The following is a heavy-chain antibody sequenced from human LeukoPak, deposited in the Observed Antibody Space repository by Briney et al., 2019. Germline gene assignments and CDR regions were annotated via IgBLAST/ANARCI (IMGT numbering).Heavy chain of an antibody. D-gene: IGHD4-11*01. J-gene: IGHJ3*02. CDR1: GFTLSSYA. CDR2: ISSNGGST. Sequence: TGRSLRLSCAASGFTLSSYAMHWVRQAPAQGLEYVSAISSNGGSTYYANSVKGRFTISRDNSKSTLYLQMGSLRAEDMAVYYCARGKGRVTDAFDIWGQGTMVTVSS. CDR3: ARGKGRVTDAFDI. V-gene: IGHV3-64*01.